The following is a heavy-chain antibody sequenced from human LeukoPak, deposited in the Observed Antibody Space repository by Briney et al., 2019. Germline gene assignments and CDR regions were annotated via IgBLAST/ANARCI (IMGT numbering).Heavy chain of an antibody. D-gene: IGHD4-17*01. V-gene: IGHV3-30*18. CDR3: AKDRATVTRGPLGGD. Sequence: GRSLRLSCAASGFTFSSYGMHWVRQAPGKGLEWVAVISYDGSNKYYADSVKGRFTISRDNSKNTLYLQMNSLRAEDTAVYYCAKDRATVTRGPLGGDWGQGTLVTVSS. CDR2: ISYDGSNK. CDR1: GFTFSSYG. J-gene: IGHJ4*02.